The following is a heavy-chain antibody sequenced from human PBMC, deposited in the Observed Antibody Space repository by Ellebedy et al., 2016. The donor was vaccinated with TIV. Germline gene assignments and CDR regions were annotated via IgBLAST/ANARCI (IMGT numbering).Heavy chain of an antibody. CDR3: ARVTGGLGGAFDI. CDR1: GFTFSSYS. V-gene: IGHV3-21*01. J-gene: IGHJ3*02. CDR2: ISSSSSYI. Sequence: GESLKISCAASGFTFSSYSLNWVRQAPGKGLEWVSSISSSSSYIYYADSVRGRLTVSRDNAKKSLYLQMNSLGAEDTAVYYCARVTGGLGGAFDIWGQGTMVTVSS. D-gene: IGHD2-8*02.